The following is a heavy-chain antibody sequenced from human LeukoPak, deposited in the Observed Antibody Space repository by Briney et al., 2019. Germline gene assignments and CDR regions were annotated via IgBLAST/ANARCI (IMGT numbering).Heavy chain of an antibody. J-gene: IGHJ4*02. CDR2: ISYDGSNK. Sequence: GGSLRLSCAASGFTFSSYGMHWVRQAPGKGLEWVAVISYDGSNKCYADSVKGRFTISRDNSKNTLYLQMSSLRAEDTAVYYCAKDGDGYNLYFDYWGQGTLVTVSS. CDR3: AKDGDGYNLYFDY. D-gene: IGHD5-24*01. V-gene: IGHV3-30*18. CDR1: GFTFSSYG.